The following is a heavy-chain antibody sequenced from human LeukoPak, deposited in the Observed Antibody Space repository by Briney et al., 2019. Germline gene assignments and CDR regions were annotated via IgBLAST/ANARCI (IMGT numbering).Heavy chain of an antibody. J-gene: IGHJ4*02. D-gene: IGHD5-12*01. CDR3: ARDAGSGYSGYDDY. CDR1: GFTFNSYS. Sequence: PGGSLRLSCTTSGFTFNSYSMNWVRQAPGKGLEWVSSISSSSSYIKYADSVMGRFTISRDNAKNSLYLQMNSLRAEDTAVYYCARDAGSGYSGYDDYWGQGTLVTVSS. V-gene: IGHV3-21*01. CDR2: ISSSSSYI.